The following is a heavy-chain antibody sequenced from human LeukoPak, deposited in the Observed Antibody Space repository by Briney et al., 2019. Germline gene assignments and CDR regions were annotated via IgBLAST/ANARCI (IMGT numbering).Heavy chain of an antibody. CDR2: IAYSGST. J-gene: IGHJ4*02. Sequence: SETLSLTCTVSGGSISSGAYYWSWIRQHPGKGLERIGYIAYSGSTYYNPSLESRFSISIDAFNNKFSLDVTSVTAADTAVYYCAREYCGGDCYFDLWGRGALVTVSS. CDR3: AREYCGGDCYFDL. CDR1: GGSISSGAYY. D-gene: IGHD2-21*02. V-gene: IGHV4-31*03.